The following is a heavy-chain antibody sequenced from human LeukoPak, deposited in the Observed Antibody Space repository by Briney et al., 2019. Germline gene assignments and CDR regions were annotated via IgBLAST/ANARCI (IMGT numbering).Heavy chain of an antibody. Sequence: ASVKVSCKASDYTFISYGINWVRQAPGQGLEWMGWINPYNGNTNYAQKLQGRVTMTTDTSTSTAYMELRSLRSDDTAVYYCARDLLYGDYDAFDIWGQGTMVTVSS. CDR3: ARDLLYGDYDAFDI. CDR2: INPYNGNT. J-gene: IGHJ3*02. CDR1: DYTFISYG. V-gene: IGHV1-18*01. D-gene: IGHD4-17*01.